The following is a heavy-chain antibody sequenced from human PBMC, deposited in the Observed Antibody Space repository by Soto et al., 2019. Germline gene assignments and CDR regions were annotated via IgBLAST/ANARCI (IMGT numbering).Heavy chain of an antibody. V-gene: IGHV1-2*04. CDR3: ASGGYCGGDCYGDY. CDR1: GYTFTGYY. D-gene: IGHD2-21*01. CDR2: INSNSGGT. Sequence: QVQLVQSGAEVKKPGASVQVSCKASGYTFTGYYMHWVRQAPGQGLEWMGWINSNSGGTNYEQRFQGWVTMTRDTSISTAYMELSRLRSDYSAVYYCASGGYCGGDCYGDYWGQGTLVTVSS. J-gene: IGHJ4*02.